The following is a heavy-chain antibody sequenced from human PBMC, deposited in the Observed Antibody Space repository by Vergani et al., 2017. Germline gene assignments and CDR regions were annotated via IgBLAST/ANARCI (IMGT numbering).Heavy chain of an antibody. V-gene: IGHV3-21*01. CDR1: GFTFSSYS. J-gene: IGHJ4*02. CDR3: ARGGERWVATVVTPNFGY. Sequence: EVQLVESGGGLVKPGGSLRLSCAASGFTFSSYSMNWVRQAPGKGLSWVSSISSSSSYIYYADSVKGRFTISRDNAKNSLYLQMNSLRAEDTAVYYCARGGERWVATVVTPNFGYWGQGTLVTVSS. D-gene: IGHD4-23*01. CDR2: ISSSSSYI.